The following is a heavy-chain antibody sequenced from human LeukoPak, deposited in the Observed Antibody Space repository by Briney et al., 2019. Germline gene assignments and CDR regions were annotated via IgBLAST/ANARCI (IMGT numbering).Heavy chain of an antibody. CDR1: GGSISSGSYY. J-gene: IGHJ3*02. V-gene: IGHV4-61*02. CDR2: IYTSGST. CDR3: ARDRVVVPAAPLKAFDI. Sequence: SETLSLTCTVSGGSISSGSYYWGWIRQPAGKGLEWIGRIYTSGSTNYNPSLKSRVTISVDTSKNQFSLKLSSVTAADTAVYYCARDRVVVPAAPLKAFDIWGQGTMVTVSS. D-gene: IGHD2-2*01.